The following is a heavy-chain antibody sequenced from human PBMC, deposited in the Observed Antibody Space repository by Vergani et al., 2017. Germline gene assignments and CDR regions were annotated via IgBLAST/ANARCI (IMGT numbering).Heavy chain of an antibody. CDR3: ARLSYDTTPYLQGGYDC. Sequence: VQLLESGGGLVQPGGSLRLSCAASGFSFSSFGMHWVRQAPGKGLEWVTFIRYDGSNKYYADSVKGRFTISRDNSKNTVYLQMNSLRTGDTAVYYCARLSYDTTPYLQGGYDCWGQGTLVSVSS. D-gene: IGHD3-22*01. CDR2: IRYDGSNK. CDR1: GFSFSSFG. J-gene: IGHJ4*02. V-gene: IGHV3-30*02.